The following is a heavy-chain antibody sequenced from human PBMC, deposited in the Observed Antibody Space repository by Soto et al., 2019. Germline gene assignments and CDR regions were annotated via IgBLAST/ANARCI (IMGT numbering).Heavy chain of an antibody. CDR3: ARVPTYYDFWSGPTRGYNWFDP. Sequence: QVQLQQWGAGLLKPSETLSLTCAVYGGSFSGYYWSWIRQPPGKGLEWIGEINHSGSTNYNPSLKIRVTISVDTSKNQFSLKLSSVTAADTAVYYCARVPTYYDFWSGPTRGYNWFDPWGQGTLVTVSS. CDR2: INHSGST. J-gene: IGHJ5*02. CDR1: GGSFSGYY. D-gene: IGHD3-3*01. V-gene: IGHV4-34*01.